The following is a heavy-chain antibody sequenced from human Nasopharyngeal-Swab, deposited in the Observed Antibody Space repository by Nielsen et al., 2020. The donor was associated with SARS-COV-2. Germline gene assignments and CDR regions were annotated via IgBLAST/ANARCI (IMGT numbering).Heavy chain of an antibody. CDR3: ARSSGYSYGYAGYYGMDV. Sequence: GESLKIPCAALGFTVSSNYMSWVRQAPGKGPEWVSVIYSGGRTYYADSVKGRFTISRHNSKNTLYLQMNSLRAEDTAVYYCARSSGYSYGYAGYYGMDVWGQGTTVTVSS. J-gene: IGHJ6*02. D-gene: IGHD5-18*01. V-gene: IGHV3-53*01. CDR2: IYSGGRT. CDR1: GFTVSSNY.